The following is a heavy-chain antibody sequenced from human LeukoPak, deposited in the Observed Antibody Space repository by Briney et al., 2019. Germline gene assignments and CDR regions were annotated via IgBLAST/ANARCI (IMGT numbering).Heavy chain of an antibody. CDR3: ARLRYFDWLLWPSGFDY. CDR2: IYYSGST. D-gene: IGHD3-9*01. J-gene: IGHJ4*02. Sequence: SETLSLTCTVSGGSISSYYWSWIRQPPGKGLEWIGSIYYSGSTYYNPSLKSRVTISVDTSKNQFSLKLSSVTAADTAVYYCARLRYFDWLLWPSGFDYWGQGTLVTVSS. V-gene: IGHV4-39*01. CDR1: GGSISSYY.